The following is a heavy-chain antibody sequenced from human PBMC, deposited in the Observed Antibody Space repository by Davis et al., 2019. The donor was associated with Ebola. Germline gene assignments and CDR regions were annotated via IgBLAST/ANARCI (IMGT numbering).Heavy chain of an antibody. CDR1: GGSISSSSYY. J-gene: IGHJ4*02. CDR3: ARRGSGWYSYFDY. V-gene: IGHV4-39*01. D-gene: IGHD6-19*01. Sequence: GSLRLSCTVSGGSISSSSYYWGWIRQPPGKGLEWIGSIYYSGSTYYNPSLKSRVTISVDTSKNQFSLKLSSVTAADTAVYYCARRGSGWYSYFDYWGQGTLVTVSS. CDR2: IYYSGST.